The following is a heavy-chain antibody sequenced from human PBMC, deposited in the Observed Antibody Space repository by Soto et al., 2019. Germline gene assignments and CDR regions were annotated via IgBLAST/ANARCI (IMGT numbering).Heavy chain of an antibody. CDR1: GCTFSSYA. CDR2: ISGSGGST. CDR3: AKDEITGTTGFGMDV. V-gene: IGHV3-23*01. J-gene: IGHJ6*02. Sequence: GGSMRLSCAASGCTFSSYAMSWVRQAPGKGLEWVSAISGSGGSTYYADSVKGRFTISRDNSKNTLYLQMNSLRAEDTAVYYCAKDEITGTTGFGMDVWGQGTTVTVSS. D-gene: IGHD1-7*01.